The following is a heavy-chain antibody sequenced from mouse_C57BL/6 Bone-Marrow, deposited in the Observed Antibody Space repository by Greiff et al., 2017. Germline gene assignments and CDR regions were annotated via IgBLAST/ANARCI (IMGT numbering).Heavy chain of an antibody. CDR1: GFTFSDYY. Sequence: EVHLVESGGGLVQPGGSLKLSCAASGFTFSDYYMYWVRQTPEKRLEWVAYISNGGGSTYYPDTVKGRFTISRDNAKNTLYLQMSRLKSEDTAMYYCARDYYSNDAWFAYRGQGTLVTVSA. V-gene: IGHV5-12*01. D-gene: IGHD2-5*01. CDR2: ISNGGGST. CDR3: ARDYYSNDAWFAY. J-gene: IGHJ3*01.